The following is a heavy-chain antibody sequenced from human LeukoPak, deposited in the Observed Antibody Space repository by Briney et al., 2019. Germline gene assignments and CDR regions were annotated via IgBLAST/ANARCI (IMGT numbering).Heavy chain of an antibody. D-gene: IGHD6-6*01. CDR3: ARGGSSSYYYYMDV. CDR2: IYYSGST. Sequence: PSETLSLTCTVSGGSISRSSYYWGWIRQPPGKGLEWIGSIYYSGSTYYNPSLKSRVTISVDTSKNQFSLKLSSVTAADTAVYYCARGGSSSYYYYMDVWGKGTTVTVSS. CDR1: GGSISRSSYY. V-gene: IGHV4-39*07. J-gene: IGHJ6*03.